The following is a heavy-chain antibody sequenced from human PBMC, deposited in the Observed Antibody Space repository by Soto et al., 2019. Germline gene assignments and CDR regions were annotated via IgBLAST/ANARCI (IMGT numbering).Heavy chain of an antibody. J-gene: IGHJ4*02. CDR3: AKHVGILTGTSDY. Sequence: PGESLKISCKGSGYSFTRFGIAWVRQMPGKGLEWMGIIYPDDSDTRYSPSFRGQIILSVDKSSNTAYLQMNRLTAEDTAVYYCAKHVGILTGTSDYWGQGTLGTVSS. CDR2: IYPDDSDT. D-gene: IGHD4-17*01. V-gene: IGHV5-51*01. CDR1: GYSFTRFG.